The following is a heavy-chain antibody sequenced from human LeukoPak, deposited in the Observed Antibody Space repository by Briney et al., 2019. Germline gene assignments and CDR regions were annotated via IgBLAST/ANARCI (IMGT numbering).Heavy chain of an antibody. Sequence: PGGSLRLSCAASGFTFSSYSMNWVRQAPGKGLEWVSSISSSSSYIYYADSVKGRFTISRDNAKNSLYLQMNSLRAEDTAVYYCAREGWGKDGVVTDSSFDPWGQGTLVTVSS. D-gene: IGHD3-3*01. V-gene: IGHV3-21*01. CDR3: AREGWGKDGVVTDSSFDP. CDR2: ISSSSSYI. CDR1: GFTFSSYS. J-gene: IGHJ5*02.